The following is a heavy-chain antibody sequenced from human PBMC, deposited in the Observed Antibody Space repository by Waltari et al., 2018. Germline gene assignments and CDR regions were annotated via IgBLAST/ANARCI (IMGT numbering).Heavy chain of an antibody. V-gene: IGHV4-61*05. D-gene: IGHD2-2*01. CDR3: ARGKYCSSTSCYVDS. Sequence: TNYNPSLKSRVTISVDKYTNHFSLKLSSVTAADTAVYYCARGKYCSSTSCYVDSWGQGTLVTVSS. CDR2: T. J-gene: IGHJ4*02.